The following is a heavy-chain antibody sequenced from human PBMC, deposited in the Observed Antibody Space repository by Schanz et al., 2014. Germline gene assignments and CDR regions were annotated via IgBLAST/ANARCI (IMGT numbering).Heavy chain of an antibody. CDR1: GFTFSSYA. D-gene: IGHD4-17*01. Sequence: EVQLLESGGGLVQPGGSLRLSCAASGFTFSSYAMSWVRQAPGKGLEWVSSIVGGGGRTDYADSVKGRFTISRDNSKNTLYLQMNSLRAEDTAVYFCARGYGDAATDFWGQGTLVTVSS. V-gene: IGHV3-23*01. J-gene: IGHJ4*02. CDR3: ARGYGDAATDF. CDR2: IVGGGGRT.